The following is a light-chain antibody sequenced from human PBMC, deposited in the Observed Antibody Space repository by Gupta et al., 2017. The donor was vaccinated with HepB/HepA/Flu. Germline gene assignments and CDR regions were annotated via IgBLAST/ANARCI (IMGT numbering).Light chain of an antibody. CDR1: QNIDNY. CDR3: QQSYRTPYS. CDR2: AAS. J-gene: IGKJ2*03. Sequence: DVQMTQSPSSLSASVGDRVTITCRASQNIDNYLNWYQQHPGKAPKLLICAASSLQSGVPSRFSGSVSGAYFTLTINSLQPEDFATYYCQQSYRTPYSFGQGTKLEI. V-gene: IGKV1-39*01.